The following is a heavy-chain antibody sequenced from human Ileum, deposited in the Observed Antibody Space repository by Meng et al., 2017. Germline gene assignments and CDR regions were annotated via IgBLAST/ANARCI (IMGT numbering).Heavy chain of an antibody. CDR2: IYWNDDK. D-gene: IGHD5-18*01. CDR1: VLSLTTSGVG. J-gene: IGHJ2*01. Sequence: SGSTLVKPPQTLTLTCTFSVLSLTTSGVGVGWIRQPTGNALEWLALIYWNDDKRYSPSLKNRLTITKDTSKDQVVLTITNMDPVDTATYYCAHSLRGNTYGWANWHYDLWGRGTLVTVSS. V-gene: IGHV2-5*01. CDR3: AHSLRGNTYGWANWHYDL.